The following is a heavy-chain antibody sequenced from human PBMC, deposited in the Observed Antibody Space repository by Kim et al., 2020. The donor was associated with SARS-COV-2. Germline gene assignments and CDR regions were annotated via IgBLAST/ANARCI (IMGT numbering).Heavy chain of an antibody. V-gene: IGHV4-39*01. J-gene: IGHJ6*03. CDR1: GGSIRTSDYY. Sequence: SETLSLTCTVSGGSIRTSDYYWGVIRQPPGRGLEWIATVFYTGRTYFPPSLKSRLTMSIDTSRNQFSLRLTSVTAADTAVYYCARLPGEQIPISGDYQFYLSYMVVWGKGTPVTVS. CDR2: VFYTGRT. D-gene: IGHD2-21*02. CDR3: ARLPGEQIPISGDYQFYLSYMVV.